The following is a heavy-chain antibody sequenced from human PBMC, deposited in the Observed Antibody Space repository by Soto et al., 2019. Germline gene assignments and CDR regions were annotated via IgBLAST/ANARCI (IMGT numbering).Heavy chain of an antibody. CDR1: GFSFSSNA. CDR3: TTEVAPGYSSGWIDY. D-gene: IGHD6-19*01. V-gene: IGHV3-15*01. Sequence: GGSLRLSCAASGFSFSSNAMSWVRQAPGKGLEWVGRIKSKTDGGTTDYAAPVKGRFTISRDDSKNTLYLQMNSLKTEDTAVYYCTTEVAPGYSSGWIDYWGQGTLVTVSS. J-gene: IGHJ4*02. CDR2: IKSKTDGGTT.